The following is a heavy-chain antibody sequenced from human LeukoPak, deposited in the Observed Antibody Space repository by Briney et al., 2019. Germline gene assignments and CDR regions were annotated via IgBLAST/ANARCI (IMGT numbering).Heavy chain of an antibody. J-gene: IGHJ4*02. CDR2: GYYSGRT. Sequence: SETLSLTCTVSGGSISSYYWSWIRQPPGKGLEWIGYGYYSGRTKYNPSLKSRVTISVDTSKNHLSLRLTSVAAADTAVYYCAGGTYSYGYDYWGQGTLVTVFS. V-gene: IGHV4-59*01. CDR1: GGSISSYY. CDR3: AGGTYSYGYDY. D-gene: IGHD5-18*01.